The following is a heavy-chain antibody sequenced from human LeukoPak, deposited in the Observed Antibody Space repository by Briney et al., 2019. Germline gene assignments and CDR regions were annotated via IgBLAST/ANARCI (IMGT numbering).Heavy chain of an antibody. CDR3: ARGSGYYTTGNFDY. CDR2: IYYSGST. D-gene: IGHD3-22*01. Sequence: SETLSLTCTVSGGSVNSGSYYWTWIRQHPGKGLEWIGYIYYSGSTYYNPSLKSRVTISVDTSKNQFSLKLSSVTAADTAVYYCARGSGYYTTGNFDYWGQGTLVTVSS. CDR1: GGSVNSGSYY. J-gene: IGHJ4*02. V-gene: IGHV4-31*03.